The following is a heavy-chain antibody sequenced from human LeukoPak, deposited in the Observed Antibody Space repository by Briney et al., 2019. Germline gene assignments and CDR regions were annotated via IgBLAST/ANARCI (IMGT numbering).Heavy chain of an antibody. CDR2: VSGDGGST. D-gene: IGHD3-10*01. CDR3: AKYVSGSYSAWYFDL. V-gene: IGHV3-23*01. J-gene: IGHJ2*01. CDR1: GLTFSTYG. Sequence: PGGSLRLSCAASGLTFSTYGMNWVRQAPGKGLEWVSGVSGDGGSTYYADSVKGRFTISRDKSKNTLYLQMTGLRAEDTAIYYCAKYVSGSYSAWYFDLWGRGTLVTVSS.